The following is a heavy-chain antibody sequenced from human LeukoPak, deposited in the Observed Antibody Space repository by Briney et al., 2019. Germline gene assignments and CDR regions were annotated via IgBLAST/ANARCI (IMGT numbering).Heavy chain of an antibody. CDR1: GFTFSNHA. CDR3: ARNSAADYYFDY. Sequence: GGSLRLSCAASGFTFSNHAMHWVRQTPGKGLEWVAVISFDATKKYYADSVKGRFTVSRDNFKSTLYLQMNSLRPEDMAIYYCARNSAADYYFDYWGQGALVTVSS. CDR2: ISFDATKK. J-gene: IGHJ4*02. V-gene: IGHV3-30-3*01. D-gene: IGHD2-21*02.